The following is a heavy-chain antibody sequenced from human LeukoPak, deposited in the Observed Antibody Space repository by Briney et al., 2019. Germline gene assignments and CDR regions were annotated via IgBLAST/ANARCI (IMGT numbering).Heavy chain of an antibody. CDR1: GYTFTSYG. J-gene: IGHJ4*02. Sequence: ASVKVSCKASGYTFTSYGISWVRQAPGQGLEWMGWISAYNGNTDYAQKLQGRVTMTTDTSTSTACMELRSLRSDDTAVYYCARDRGYSSSSDDYWGQGTLVTVSS. D-gene: IGHD6-6*01. CDR2: ISAYNGNT. CDR3: ARDRGYSSSSDDY. V-gene: IGHV1-18*01.